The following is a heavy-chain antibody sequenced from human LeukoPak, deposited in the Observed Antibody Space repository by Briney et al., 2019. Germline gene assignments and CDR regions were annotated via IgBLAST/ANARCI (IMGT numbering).Heavy chain of an antibody. V-gene: IGHV3-20*04. CDR1: GFTFDDYG. D-gene: IGHD6-19*01. CDR3: ARSLYSSGWYYFDY. J-gene: IGHJ4*02. CDR2: INWNGGST. Sequence: PGGSLRLSCAASGFTFDDYGISWVRQAPGKGLEWVSGINWNGGSTGYADSVKGRFTISRDNAKNSLYLQMNSLRAEDTALYYCARSLYSSGWYYFDYWGQGTLVTVSS.